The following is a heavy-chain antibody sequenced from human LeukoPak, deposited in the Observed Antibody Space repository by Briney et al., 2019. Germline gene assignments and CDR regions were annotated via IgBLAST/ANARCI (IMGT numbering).Heavy chain of an antibody. CDR1: GGSISSGGYY. J-gene: IGHJ4*02. D-gene: IGHD3-22*01. CDR2: IYYSGST. Sequence: SETLSLTCTVSGGSISSGGYYWSWLRQHPGKGLEWIGYIYYSGSTYSNPSLKSRVTISVDTSKNQFSLRLSSVTAADTAVYYCAREVGYYDSSGYFDYWGQGTLVTVSS. CDR3: AREVGYYDSSGYFDY. V-gene: IGHV4-31*03.